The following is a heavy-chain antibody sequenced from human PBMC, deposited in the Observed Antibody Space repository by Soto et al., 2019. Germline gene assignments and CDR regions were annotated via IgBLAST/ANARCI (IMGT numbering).Heavy chain of an antibody. CDR2: IYYSGST. J-gene: IGHJ5*02. V-gene: IGHV4-39*01. D-gene: IGHD3-10*01. CDR1: GVSISSTSYY. Sequence: QLQLQESGPGLVKPLETLSLTCTVSGVSISSTSYYWAWIRQPPGKGLEWIGSIYYSGSTYNNPSLKGRVTISVDTSKNQSSLKLSSVTAADTAVYYCARLEQLWFGEHKWFDPWGQGTLVTVSS. CDR3: ARLEQLWFGEHKWFDP.